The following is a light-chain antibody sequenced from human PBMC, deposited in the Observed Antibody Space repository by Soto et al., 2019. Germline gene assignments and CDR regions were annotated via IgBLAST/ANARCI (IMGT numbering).Light chain of an antibody. CDR1: SSDFGAYKY. CDR2: EVN. V-gene: IGLV2-8*01. Sequence: QSVLTQPRSASASPGQSVSISCTGTSSDFGAYKYVSWYQQHPGKAPKLIIYEVNQRPSGVPDRFSGSKSGNTASLTVSGLQAEDEADYYCSSYVASNNLRVFGTGTKVTVL. J-gene: IGLJ1*01. CDR3: SSYVASNNLRV.